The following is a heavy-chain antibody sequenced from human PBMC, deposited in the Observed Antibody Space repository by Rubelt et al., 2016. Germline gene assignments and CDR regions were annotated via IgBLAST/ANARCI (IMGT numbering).Heavy chain of an antibody. V-gene: IGHV4-38-2*02. Sequence: QVQLQESGPGLVKPSETLSLTCTVSGYSISSGYYWGWIRQPPGKGLEWIGSIYHSGSTYYNPSLKGRFTLSVGTAKNQFSLKLSSVTAADTAVYYCARVGEVGALYYYYYYMDVWGKGTTVTVSS. CDR2: IYHSGST. CDR3: ARVGEVGALYYYYYYMDV. CDR1: GYSISSGYY. J-gene: IGHJ6*03. D-gene: IGHD1-26*01.